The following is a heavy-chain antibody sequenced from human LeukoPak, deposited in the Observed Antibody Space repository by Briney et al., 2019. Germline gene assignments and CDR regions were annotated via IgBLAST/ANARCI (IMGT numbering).Heavy chain of an antibody. Sequence: GGSLRLSCAASGFTVSSNYMSWVRQAPGKGLEWVSVIYSGGSTYYADSVKGRFTISRDNSKNTLYLQMNSLRAEDTAVYYCARGGDFWSGYPIDYWGQGTLVTVSS. J-gene: IGHJ4*02. CDR3: ARGGDFWSGYPIDY. V-gene: IGHV3-53*01. CDR2: IYSGGST. CDR1: GFTVSSNY. D-gene: IGHD3-3*01.